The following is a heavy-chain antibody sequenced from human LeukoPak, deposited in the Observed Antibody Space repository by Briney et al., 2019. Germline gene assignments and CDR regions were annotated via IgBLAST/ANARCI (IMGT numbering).Heavy chain of an antibody. CDR2: IIPIFGTV. CDR1: GGTFSSYA. D-gene: IGHD3-9*01. Sequence: SVKVSCKASGGTFSSYAISWVRQAPGQGLEWMGGIIPIFGTVNYAQKFQGRVTITADESTSTAYMELSSLRSEDTAVYYCAMSFYNFLTGFWGQGTLVTVSS. J-gene: IGHJ4*02. CDR3: AMSFYNFLTGF. V-gene: IGHV1-69*13.